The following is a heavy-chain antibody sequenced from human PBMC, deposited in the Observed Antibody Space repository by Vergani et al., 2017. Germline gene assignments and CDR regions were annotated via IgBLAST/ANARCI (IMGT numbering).Heavy chain of an antibody. CDR1: GFTFSSDG. CDR2: ISYEGSNK. Sequence: QVQLVESGGGVVQRGGSLRLSCAASGFTFSSDGMHWVRQAPGKGLEWVAVISYEGSNKYYADSVKGRFTISRDNSKNTLYLQMNSLRAEYTAVYYCTKVSSDFWSGQGAFDIWGQGTMVTVSS. J-gene: IGHJ3*02. D-gene: IGHD3-3*01. V-gene: IGHV3-30*18. CDR3: TKVSSDFWSGQGAFDI.